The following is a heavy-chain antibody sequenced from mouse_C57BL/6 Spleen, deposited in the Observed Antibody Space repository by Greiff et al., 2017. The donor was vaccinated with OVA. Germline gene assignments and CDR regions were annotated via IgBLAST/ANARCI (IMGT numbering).Heavy chain of an antibody. J-gene: IGHJ1*03. CDR1: GYTFTSYW. CDR2: IDPSDSYT. D-gene: IGHD2-1*01. V-gene: IGHV1-59*01. Sequence: VQLQQPGAELVRPGTSVKLSCKASGYTFTSYWMHWVKQRPGQGLEWIGVIDPSDSYTNYNQKFKGKATLTVDTSSSTAYMQRSSLTSEDSAVYYCARYYGNPHWYFDVWGTGTTVTVSS. CDR3: ARYYGNPHWYFDV.